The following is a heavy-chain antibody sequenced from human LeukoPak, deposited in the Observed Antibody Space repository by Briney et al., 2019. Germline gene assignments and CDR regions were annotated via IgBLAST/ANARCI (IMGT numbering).Heavy chain of an antibody. J-gene: IGHJ6*03. CDR2: INHSGST. D-gene: IGHD3-3*01. V-gene: IGHV4-34*01. CDR3: ARVIAIFGVVMRYYYYYYMDV. CDR1: GGSFSGYY. Sequence: SETLSLTCAVYGGSFSGYYWSWIRQPPGKGLEWIGEINHSGSTNYNPSLKSRVTMSVDTSKNQFSLKLSSVTAADTAVYYCARVIAIFGVVMRYYYYYYMDVWGKGTTVTVSS.